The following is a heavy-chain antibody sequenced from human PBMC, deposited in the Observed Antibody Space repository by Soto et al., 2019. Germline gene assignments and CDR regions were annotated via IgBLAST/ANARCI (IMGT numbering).Heavy chain of an antibody. CDR3: AKNAVVGATRHLLFDY. D-gene: IGHD1-26*01. CDR1: GFTFSSYG. CDR2: ISYDGSNK. Sequence: GGSLRLSCAASGFTFSSYGMHWVRQAPGKGLEWVAVISYDGSNKYYADSVKGRFTISRDNSKNTLYLQMNSLRAEDTAVYYCAKNAVVGATRHLLFDYWGQGTLVTVSS. J-gene: IGHJ4*02. V-gene: IGHV3-30*18.